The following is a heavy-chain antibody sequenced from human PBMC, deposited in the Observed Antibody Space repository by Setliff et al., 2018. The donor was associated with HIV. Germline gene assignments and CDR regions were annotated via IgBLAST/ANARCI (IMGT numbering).Heavy chain of an antibody. Sequence: PSETLSLTCTVSGGSISSNNYYWGWIRQPPGKGLEWIGSIYYSGSTNYNPSLKSRATMSVDTSNNRFSLKLSSVTALDTAVYYCAKTVVGDSYALPNDGFDIWGQGTMVTVSS. D-gene: IGHD3-16*01. CDR2: IYYSGST. CDR3: AKTVVGDSYALPNDGFDI. J-gene: IGHJ3*02. CDR1: GGSISSNNYY. V-gene: IGHV4-39*07.